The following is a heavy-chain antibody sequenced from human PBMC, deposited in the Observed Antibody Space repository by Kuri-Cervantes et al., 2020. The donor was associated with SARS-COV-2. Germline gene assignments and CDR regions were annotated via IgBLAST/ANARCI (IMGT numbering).Heavy chain of an antibody. D-gene: IGHD3-10*01. J-gene: IGHJ3*02. CDR1: GGTFSSYA. V-gene: IGHV1-69*04. Sequence: SVKVSCKASGGTFSSYAISWVRQAPGQGLEWMGRIIPILGIANYAQKFQSRVTITADKSTSTAYMELSSLRSEDTAVYYCARATPSGPTTPGIWGQGTMVTVSS. CDR2: IIPILGIA. CDR3: ARATPSGPTTPGI.